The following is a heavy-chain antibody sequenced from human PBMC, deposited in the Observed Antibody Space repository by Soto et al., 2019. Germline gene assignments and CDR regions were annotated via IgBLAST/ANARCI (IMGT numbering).Heavy chain of an antibody. V-gene: IGHV3-64D*08. D-gene: IGHD3-22*01. CDR1: GFTFSSYA. CDR2: ISSNGGST. CDR3: VKDASHTIVVVIWNY. J-gene: IGHJ4*02. Sequence: GGSLRLSCSASGFTFSSYAMHWVRQAPGKGLEYVSAISSNGGSTYYADSVKGRFTISRDNSKNTLYLQMSSLRAEDTAVYYCVKDASHTIVVVIWNYWGQGTLVTVSS.